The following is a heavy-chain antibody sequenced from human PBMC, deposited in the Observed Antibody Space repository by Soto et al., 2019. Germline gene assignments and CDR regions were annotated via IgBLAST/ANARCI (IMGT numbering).Heavy chain of an antibody. J-gene: IGHJ6*02. Sequence: QVQLQESGPGLVKPSQTLSLTCTVSGGSISSGDYYWSWIRQPPGKGLEWIGYIYYSGSTYYNPSLKSRVTISVDTSKNQFSLKLSCVTAADTAVYYCARDLDSITMVRGVMNYGMDVWGQGTTVTVSS. V-gene: IGHV4-30-4*01. CDR1: GGSISSGDYY. D-gene: IGHD3-10*01. CDR2: IYYSGST. CDR3: ARDLDSITMVRGVMNYGMDV.